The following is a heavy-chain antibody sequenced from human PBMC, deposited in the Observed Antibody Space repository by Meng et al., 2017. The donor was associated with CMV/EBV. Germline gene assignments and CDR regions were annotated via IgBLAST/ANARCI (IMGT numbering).Heavy chain of an antibody. J-gene: IGHJ5*02. D-gene: IGHD2-2*01. CDR3: AGGYCSSTSCRTGVWFDP. V-gene: IGHV1-2*02. CDR1: GYTFTGYY. CDR2: INPNSGGT. Sequence: ASVKVSCKASGYTFTGYYMHWVRQAPGQGLEWMGWINPNSGGTNYAQKFQGRVTMTRDTSISTAYMELSRLRSDDTAVYYCAGGYCSSTSCRTGVWFDPWGQGTLVTVSS.